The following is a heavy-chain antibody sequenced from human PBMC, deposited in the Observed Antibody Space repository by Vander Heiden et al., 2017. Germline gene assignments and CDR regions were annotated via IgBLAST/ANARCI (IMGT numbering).Heavy chain of an antibody. D-gene: IGHD3-10*01. CDR1: GFPFSSYW. CDR3: ARDWVEIWFGELLDY. CDR2: IKQDGSEK. J-gene: IGHJ4*02. V-gene: IGHV3-7*01. Sequence: EVQLVEPGGGLVQPGGSLRLSCAASGFPFSSYWMSWVRQAPGKGLEWVANIKQDGSEKYYVDSVKGRFTISRDNAKNSLYLQMNSLRAEDTAVYYCARDWVEIWFGELLDYWGQGTLVTVSS.